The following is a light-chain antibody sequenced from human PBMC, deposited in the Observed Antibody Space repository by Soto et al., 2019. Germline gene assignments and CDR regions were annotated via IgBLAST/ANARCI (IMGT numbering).Light chain of an antibody. CDR3: GMWGKDLNGPGV. Sequence: QSVLTQPPSASGPPGQRVTISCSGSGSTIGSNTVDWYQQLPGTAPKLLIYSNDQRPLGVPDRFSGSRFGTSASLVIGGVQPDDEGIYYCGMWGKDLNGPGVFGGGTKLTVL. V-gene: IGLV1-44*01. J-gene: IGLJ3*02. CDR2: SND. CDR1: GSTIGSNT.